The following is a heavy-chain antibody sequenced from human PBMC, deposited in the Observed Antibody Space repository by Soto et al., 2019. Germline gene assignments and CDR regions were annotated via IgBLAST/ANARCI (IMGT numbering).Heavy chain of an antibody. D-gene: IGHD3-10*01. J-gene: IGHJ3*02. CDR2: ISSSSSYI. V-gene: IGHV3-21*01. CDR1: GFTFSSYS. Sequence: EVQLVESGGGLVKPGGSLRLSCAASGFTFSSYSMNWVRQAPGKGLEWVSSISSSSSYIYYADSVKGRFTISRDNANNSLYLQMNSLRAEDTAVYYCARDGRITMVRGVDAFDIWGQGTMVTVSS. CDR3: ARDGRITMVRGVDAFDI.